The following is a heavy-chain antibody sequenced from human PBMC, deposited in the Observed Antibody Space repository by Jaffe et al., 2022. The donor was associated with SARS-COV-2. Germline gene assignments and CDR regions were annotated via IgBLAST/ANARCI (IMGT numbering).Heavy chain of an antibody. J-gene: IGHJ4*02. CDR3: ARDMDTAMNDY. D-gene: IGHD5-18*01. Sequence: QVQLVESGGGVVQPGRSLRLSCAASGFTFSSYAMHWVRQAPGKGLEWVAVISYDGSNKYYADSVKGRFTISRDNSKNTLYLQMNSLRAEDTAVYYCARDMDTAMNDYWGQGTLVTVSS. V-gene: IGHV3-30-3*01. CDR1: GFTFSSYA. CDR2: ISYDGSNK.